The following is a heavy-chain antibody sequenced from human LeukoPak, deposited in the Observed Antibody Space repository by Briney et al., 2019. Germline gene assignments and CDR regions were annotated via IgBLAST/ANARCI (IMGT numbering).Heavy chain of an antibody. CDR3: AKDKYYDSGWFDP. CDR2: IKQDGTEK. J-gene: IGHJ5*02. D-gene: IGHD3-22*01. V-gene: IGHV3-7*03. CDR1: GFTFNNYW. Sequence: GGFLRLSCAASGFTFNNYWMSWVRQAPGKGLEWVANIKQDGTEKYYVDSVKGRFTISRDNAKNSLYLQMNSLRAEDTALYYCAKDKYYDSGWFDPWGQGTLVTVSS.